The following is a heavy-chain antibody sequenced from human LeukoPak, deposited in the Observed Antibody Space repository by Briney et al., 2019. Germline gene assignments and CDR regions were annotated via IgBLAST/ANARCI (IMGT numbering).Heavy chain of an antibody. V-gene: IGHV3-30-3*01. Sequence: GRSLRLSCGASGFTFSTYAMHWVRQAPGKGLEWVAVMSYDGSYKDDADSVKGRFTISRDNSKNTLFLQMDSLRAEDTAVYYCARDRGAQFTYYDSSGYYDHWGQGILVTVSS. CDR1: GFTFSTYA. J-gene: IGHJ4*02. CDR3: ARDRGAQFTYYDSSGYYDH. CDR2: MSYDGSYK. D-gene: IGHD3-22*01.